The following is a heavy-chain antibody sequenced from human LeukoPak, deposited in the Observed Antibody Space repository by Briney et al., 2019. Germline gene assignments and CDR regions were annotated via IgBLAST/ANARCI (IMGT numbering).Heavy chain of an antibody. CDR3: ARDRSGGDYALGY. D-gene: IGHD4-17*01. V-gene: IGHV4-61*02. J-gene: IGHJ4*02. Sequence: PSETLSLTCTVSGYSISSGYYWSWIRQPAGKGLEWIGRIYTSGSTNYNPSLKSRVTISVDTSKNQFSLKLSSVTAADTAVYYCARDRSGGDYALGYWGQGTLVTVSS. CDR2: IYTSGST. CDR1: GYSISSGYY.